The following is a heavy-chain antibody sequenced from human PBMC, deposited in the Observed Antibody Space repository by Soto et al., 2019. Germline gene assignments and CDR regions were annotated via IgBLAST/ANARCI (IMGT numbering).Heavy chain of an antibody. CDR1: GFTFSSYA. CDR3: AREAIYSSGRGMDL. D-gene: IGHD3-22*01. Sequence: PGGSLRLSCAASGFTFSSYAMSWVRQAPGKGLEWVSAISGSGGSTYYADSVKGRFTISRDNAKNSLFLEMKRLRVEDTAVYYCAREAIYSSGRGMDLWGQGTLVTVSS. CDR2: ISGSGGST. V-gene: IGHV3-23*01. J-gene: IGHJ5*02.